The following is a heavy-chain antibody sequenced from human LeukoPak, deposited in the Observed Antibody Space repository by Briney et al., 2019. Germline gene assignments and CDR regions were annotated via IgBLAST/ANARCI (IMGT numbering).Heavy chain of an antibody. CDR2: INPNSGGT. J-gene: IGHJ6*02. V-gene: IGHV1-2*06. CDR3: ARPSFHCSSTSCYTGYGMDV. D-gene: IGHD2-2*02. Sequence: ASVKVSCKASGYTFTGYYMHWVRQAPGQGLEWMGRINPNSGGTNYAQKFQGRVTMTTDTSTSTAYMELRSLRSDDTAVYYCARPSFHCSSTSCYTGYGMDVWGQGTTVTVSS. CDR1: GYTFTGYY.